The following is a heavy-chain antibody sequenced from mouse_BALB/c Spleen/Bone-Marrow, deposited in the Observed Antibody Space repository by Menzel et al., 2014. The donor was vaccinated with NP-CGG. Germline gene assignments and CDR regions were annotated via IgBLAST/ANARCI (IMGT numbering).Heavy chain of an antibody. Sequence: QVQLQQSGAELMKPGASVKISCKATGYTFSSYWIEWVKQRPGHGLEWIGEILPGSGSTNYNEKFKGKATFTAVTSSNTAYMQLGSLTSEGSAVYYCAREDGLWYFDVWGAGTTVTVSS. CDR1: GYTFSSYW. D-gene: IGHD1-1*01. J-gene: IGHJ1*01. CDR2: ILPGSGST. V-gene: IGHV1-9*01. CDR3: AREDGLWYFDV.